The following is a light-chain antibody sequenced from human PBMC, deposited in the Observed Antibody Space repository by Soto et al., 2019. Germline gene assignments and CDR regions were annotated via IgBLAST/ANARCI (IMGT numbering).Light chain of an antibody. V-gene: IGKV3-20*01. J-gene: IGKJ3*01. Sequence: EIVLTQSPGTLSLSPGERVTLSCRASQSVTRSFLAWYQQKPGQAPRLLIYGASSRATGIPDRFSGSGSGTDFPLTIRRLEPEDFAVYYCHQYGSSPQAFGPGTKVDIK. CDR3: HQYGSSPQA. CDR2: GAS. CDR1: QSVTRSF.